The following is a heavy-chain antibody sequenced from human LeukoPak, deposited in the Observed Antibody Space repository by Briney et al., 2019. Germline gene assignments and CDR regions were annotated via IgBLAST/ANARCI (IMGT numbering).Heavy chain of an antibody. V-gene: IGHV3-53*01. CDR3: AKGDYYVDY. Sequence: GGSLRLSCAASGFIVSSNYMSWVRQAPGKGLEWVSVIYSGVSTYYADSVKGRFTISRDNSKNTLYLQMNSLRAEDTAVYYCAKGDYYVDYWGQGTLVTVSS. D-gene: IGHD2-21*01. CDR2: IYSGVST. CDR1: GFIVSSNY. J-gene: IGHJ4*02.